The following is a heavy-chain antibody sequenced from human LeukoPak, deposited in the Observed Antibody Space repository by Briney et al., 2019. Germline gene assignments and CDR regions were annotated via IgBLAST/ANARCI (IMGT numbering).Heavy chain of an antibody. CDR2: ISYDGSNK. V-gene: IGHV3-30*18. J-gene: IGHJ5*02. D-gene: IGHD3-3*01. CDR3: AKDNYDFWSGPTNNWFDP. Sequence: GRSLRLSCAASGFTFSSYGMHWVRQAPVKGLEWVAVISYDGSNKYYADSVKGRFTISRDNSKNTLYLQMNSLRAEDTAVYYCAKDNYDFWSGPTNNWFDPWGQGTLVTVSS. CDR1: GFTFSSYG.